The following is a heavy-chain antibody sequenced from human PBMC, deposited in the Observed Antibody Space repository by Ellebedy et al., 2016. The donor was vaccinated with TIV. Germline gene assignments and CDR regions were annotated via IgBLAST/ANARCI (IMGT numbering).Heavy chain of an antibody. J-gene: IGHJ6*02. D-gene: IGHD2-15*01. CDR2: ISGSGGST. CDR3: AKGVVVVAATPLPYYYYGMDV. CDR1: GFTFSSYA. Sequence: GESLKISXAASGFTFSSYAMSWVRQAPGKGLEWVSAISGSGGSTYYADSVKGRFTISRDNSKNTLYLQMNSLRAEDTAVYYCAKGVVVVAATPLPYYYYGMDVWGQGTTVTVSS. V-gene: IGHV3-23*01.